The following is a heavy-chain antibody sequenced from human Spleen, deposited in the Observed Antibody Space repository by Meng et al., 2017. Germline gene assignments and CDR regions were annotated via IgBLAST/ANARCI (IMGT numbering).Heavy chain of an antibody. CDR2: INPNSGVT. J-gene: IGHJ5*02. CDR3: ARDGDYYDIGP. CDR1: GYTFNAYS. D-gene: IGHD3-22*01. V-gene: IGHV1-2*06. Sequence: QVKLVQSGSELKKPGASVKVSCKASGYTFNAYSMHWVRQAPGQGLEWMGRINPNSGVTNYAQNFQGRVTMTRDTSISTAYMELSSLRSDDTAVYYCARDGDYYDIGPWGQGTLVTVSS.